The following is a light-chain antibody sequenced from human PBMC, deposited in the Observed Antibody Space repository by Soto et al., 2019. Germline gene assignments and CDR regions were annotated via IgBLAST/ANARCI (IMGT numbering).Light chain of an antibody. CDR1: SSDVGNYNL. CDR2: EGT. CDR3: SSYAGSSNSVI. J-gene: IGLJ2*01. V-gene: IGLV2-23*01. Sequence: QSALTQPASVSGSPGQSITISCTGTSSDVGNYNLVYWYQQHPGKAPKLIIYEGTKRPSGVSNRFSGSKSGSTASLTISGLLPEEEADYYCSSYAGSSNSVIFGGGTKLTVL.